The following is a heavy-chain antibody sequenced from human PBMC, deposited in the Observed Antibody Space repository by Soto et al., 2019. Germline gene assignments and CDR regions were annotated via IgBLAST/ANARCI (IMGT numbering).Heavy chain of an antibody. CDR1: GFTFSSYG. CDR2: IWYDGSNK. D-gene: IGHD1-26*01. V-gene: IGHV3-33*01. J-gene: IGHJ4*02. Sequence: QVQLVESGGGVVQPGRSLRLSCAASGFTFSSYGMHWVRQAPGKGLEWVAVIWYDGSNKYYADSVKGRFTLSRDNSKKTLDRQMNCLRVEEAAVYYCASDGRVGATKFDYGGQGTLVTVSS. CDR3: ASDGRVGATKFDY.